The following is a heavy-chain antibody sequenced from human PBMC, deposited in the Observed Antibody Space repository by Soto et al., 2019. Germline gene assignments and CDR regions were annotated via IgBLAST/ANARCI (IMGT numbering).Heavy chain of an antibody. CDR1: GFTFSSYA. V-gene: IGHV3-23*01. J-gene: IGHJ1*01. CDR3: AVGDYGSYFQH. CDR2: ISGSGGST. Sequence: GGSLRLSCAASGFTFSSYAMSWVRQAPGKGLEWVSAISGSGGSTYYADSVKGRFTISRDNSKNTLYLQMNSLRAEDTAVYYCAVGDYGSYFQHWGQGTLVTVSS. D-gene: IGHD4-17*01.